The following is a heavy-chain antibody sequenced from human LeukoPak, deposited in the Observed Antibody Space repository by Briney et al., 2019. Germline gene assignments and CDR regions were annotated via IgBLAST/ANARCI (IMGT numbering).Heavy chain of an antibody. D-gene: IGHD3-3*01. J-gene: IGHJ4*02. Sequence: GGSLRLSCAASGFTFSSYSMNWVRQAPGKGLEWVSYITSSSSSTIYYADSVKGRFTISRDNAKNSLYLQMNSLRDEDTAVYYCARGGSGFLEWLRYDYWGQGTLVTVSS. CDR2: ITSSSSSTI. V-gene: IGHV3-48*02. CDR1: GFTFSSYS. CDR3: ARGGSGFLEWLRYDY.